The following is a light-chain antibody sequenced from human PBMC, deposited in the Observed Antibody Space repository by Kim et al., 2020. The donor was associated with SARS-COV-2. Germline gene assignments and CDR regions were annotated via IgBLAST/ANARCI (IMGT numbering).Light chain of an antibody. CDR1: QSVSSY. J-gene: IGKJ4*01. CDR3: QQSSNSPLT. CDR2: GAS. Sequence: EIVLTQSPATLSLSPGERATLSCRASQSVSSYLAWYQQKPGQAPRLLIYGASNRATGIPARFSGSGSGTDFTLTISSLEPEDFAVYYCQQSSNSPLTFGGGTKVDIK. V-gene: IGKV3-11*01.